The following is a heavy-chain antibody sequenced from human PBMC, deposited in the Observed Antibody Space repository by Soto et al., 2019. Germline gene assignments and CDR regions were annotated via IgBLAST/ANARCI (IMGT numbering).Heavy chain of an antibody. Sequence: VRLSCVASGFALSSYSMVWVRQAPGKGLEWVSYIFATSTTIYYADSVKGRFTVSRDNAQNSLFLLMNSLRAEDTAVYYCARDKDWAFDYWGQGTLVTVS. CDR1: GFALSSYS. V-gene: IGHV3-48*04. CDR3: ARDKDWAFDY. D-gene: IGHD3-9*01. CDR2: IFATSTTI. J-gene: IGHJ4*02.